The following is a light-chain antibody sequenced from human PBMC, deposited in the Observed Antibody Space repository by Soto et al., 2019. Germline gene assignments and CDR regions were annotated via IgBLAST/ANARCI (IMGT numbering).Light chain of an antibody. Sequence: EIVLTQSPATLSLSPGERATLSCRASPSVTNFLAWYQQKPGQAPRLLIYDTSNRATDIPARFSGSGSGTDFILTISSLDPEDFGVYFCQQRHNWPITFGQGTRLDIK. CDR1: PSVTNF. CDR2: DTS. V-gene: IGKV3-11*01. J-gene: IGKJ5*01. CDR3: QQRHNWPIT.